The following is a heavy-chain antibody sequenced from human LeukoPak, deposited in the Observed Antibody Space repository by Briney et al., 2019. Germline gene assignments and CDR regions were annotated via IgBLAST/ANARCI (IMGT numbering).Heavy chain of an antibody. V-gene: IGHV3-30*07. D-gene: IGHD2/OR15-2a*01. CDR2: ISYDGSNK. CDR3: ARAQGPFFRYGMDV. CDR1: GFTFSSYA. Sequence: AGGSLRLSCAASGFTFSSYAMHWVRQAPGKGLEWVAVISYDGSNKYYADSVKGRFTISRDNSKNTLYLQMNSLRAEDTAVYYCARAQGPFFRYGMDVWGQGTTVTVSS. J-gene: IGHJ6*02.